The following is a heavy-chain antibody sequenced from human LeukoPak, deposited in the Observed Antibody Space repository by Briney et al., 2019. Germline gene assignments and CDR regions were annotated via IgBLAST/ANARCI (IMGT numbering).Heavy chain of an antibody. CDR3: ATQRGSYLWGTDFDY. Sequence: ASVKLSCKASGYTFNAYYMHWVRQAPGPGLEFMKWINPNSGDTKYSQKFQGRVTMTRDTSINTAYMELSRLRSDDTAVYYCATQRGSYLWGTDFDYWGQGTLVTVSS. CDR1: GYTFNAYY. D-gene: IGHD3-16*01. J-gene: IGHJ4*02. V-gene: IGHV1-2*02. CDR2: INPNSGDT.